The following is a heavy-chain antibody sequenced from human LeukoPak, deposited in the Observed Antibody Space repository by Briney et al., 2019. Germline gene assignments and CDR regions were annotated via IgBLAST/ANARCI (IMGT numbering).Heavy chain of an antibody. V-gene: IGHV1-46*01. CDR3: AASSTVHLMDV. D-gene: IGHD4-17*01. Sequence: ASVKVSCKASGYTFTSYYLHWVRQAPGQGLEWMGIINPSAGSTSYAQKFQERVTVTRDMSTSTAYMELSSLRSEDTAVYYCAASSTVHLMDVWGKGTTVTVSS. J-gene: IGHJ6*03. CDR1: GYTFTSYY. CDR2: INPSAGST.